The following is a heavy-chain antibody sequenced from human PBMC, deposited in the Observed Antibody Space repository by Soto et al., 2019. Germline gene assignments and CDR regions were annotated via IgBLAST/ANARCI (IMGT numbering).Heavy chain of an antibody. V-gene: IGHV4-39*01. CDR2: IFYSGTT. J-gene: IGHJ2*01. Sequence: PSETLSLTCTVSGDSISSSSYYWVWIRQPPGRGLEWIGSIFYSGTTYYNPSLKSRVTISIDTSKNQFSLKLTSVTAADTAVYYCAKTGPYDILTYWYFDPWGRGTLVTVS. D-gene: IGHD3-9*01. CDR1: GDSISSSSYY. CDR3: AKTGPYDILTYWYFDP.